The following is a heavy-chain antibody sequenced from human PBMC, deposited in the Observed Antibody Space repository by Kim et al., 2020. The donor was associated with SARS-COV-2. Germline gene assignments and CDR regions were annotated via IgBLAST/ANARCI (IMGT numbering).Heavy chain of an antibody. CDR1: GFSFFHHA. CDR2: ITSPTVGGYT. CDR3: ATRPPHGDIWYFFDY. D-gene: IGHD2-8*02. Sequence: GGSLRLSCAASGFSFFHHAMSWVRQVPGKGLEWVSVITSPTVGGYTYYADSVKGRFNISRDNSKNTVFLQMNSLRAEDTALYYCATRPPHGDIWYFFDYWGPGTLVTVSS. J-gene: IGHJ4*02. V-gene: IGHV3-23*01.